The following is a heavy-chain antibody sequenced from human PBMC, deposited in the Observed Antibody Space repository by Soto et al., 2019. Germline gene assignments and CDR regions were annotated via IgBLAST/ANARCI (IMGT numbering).Heavy chain of an antibody. CDR1: GFTFSSYS. CDR3: ARVGKQWLVQGDYYYYGMDV. Sequence: PGGSLRLSCAASGFTFSSYSMNWVRQAPGKGLEWVSSISSSSSYIYYADSVKGRFTISRDNAKNSLYLQMNSLRAEDTAVYYCARVGKQWLVQGDYYYYGMDVWGQGTTVTVS. CDR2: ISSSSSYI. V-gene: IGHV3-21*01. J-gene: IGHJ6*02. D-gene: IGHD6-19*01.